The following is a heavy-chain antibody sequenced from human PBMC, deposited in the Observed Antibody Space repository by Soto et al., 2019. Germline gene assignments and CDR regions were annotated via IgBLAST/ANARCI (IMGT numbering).Heavy chain of an antibody. D-gene: IGHD2-21*01. CDR3: ARVIGWRQLRFGP. J-gene: IGHJ5*02. CDR1: GGTFSSYA. CDR2: IIPIFGTA. Sequence: AEKFSCKASGGTFSSYAISWVRQAPGQGLEWMGGIIPIFGTANYAQKFQGRVTSTADESASTADMELSSLRPEDTAVYYCARVIGWRQLRFGPWGQGTLVTVSS. V-gene: IGHV1-69*13.